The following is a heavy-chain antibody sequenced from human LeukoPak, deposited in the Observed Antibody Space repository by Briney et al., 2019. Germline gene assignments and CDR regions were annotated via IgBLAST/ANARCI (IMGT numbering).Heavy chain of an antibody. CDR1: GDSLNTYY. CDR2: IYYSGHT. J-gene: IGHJ4*02. Sequence: SETLSLTCAVSGDSLNTYYWNWIRQTPGKGLEWIGYIYYSGHTDYNPSLKSRATISVDTSKNQFSLKLKSVTTADTAVYYCARIFTDSGSYYSEYWGQGTLVTVSS. V-gene: IGHV4-59*01. D-gene: IGHD3-22*01. CDR3: ARIFTDSGSYYSEY.